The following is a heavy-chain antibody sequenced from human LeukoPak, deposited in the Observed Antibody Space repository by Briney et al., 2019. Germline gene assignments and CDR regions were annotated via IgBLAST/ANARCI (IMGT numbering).Heavy chain of an antibody. D-gene: IGHD1-26*01. V-gene: IGHV3-30-3*01. CDR1: GFTFSSYA. Sequence: GGSLRLSCAASGFTFSSYAMHWVRQAPGKGLEWVAVISYDGSNKYYADSVKGRFTISRDNSKNTLYLQMNSLRAEDTAVYYCARAGSGSYPYYFDYWGQGTLVTVSS. J-gene: IGHJ4*02. CDR2: ISYDGSNK. CDR3: ARAGSGSYPYYFDY.